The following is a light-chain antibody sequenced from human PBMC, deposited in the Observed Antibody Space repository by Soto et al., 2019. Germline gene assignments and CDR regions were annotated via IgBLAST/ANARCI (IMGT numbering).Light chain of an antibody. Sequence: QSVLTQPPSVSAAPGQKGTISCSGSGSNIGKNYVSWYLQLPGTAPKLLIYETDRRPSGIPDRFSGSKSGTSASLGITGLQTGAEAAYYCRTWDSSLRVWHLGGGTKLTIL. CDR3: RTWDSSLRVWH. CDR1: GSNIGKNY. J-gene: IGLJ2*01. CDR2: ETD. V-gene: IGLV1-51*02.